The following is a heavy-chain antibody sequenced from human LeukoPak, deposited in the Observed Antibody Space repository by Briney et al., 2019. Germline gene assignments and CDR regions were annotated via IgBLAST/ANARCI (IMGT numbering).Heavy chain of an antibody. Sequence: PSETLSLTCTVSGGSISSGDYYWSWIRQPPGKGLEWIGYIYYSGSTYYNPSLKSRVTISVDTSKNQFSLKLSSVTAADTAVYYCARSGSYGLAFDIWGQGTMVTVSS. D-gene: IGHD1-26*01. CDR1: GGSISSGDYY. CDR2: IYYSGST. J-gene: IGHJ3*02. CDR3: ARSGSYGLAFDI. V-gene: IGHV4-30-4*01.